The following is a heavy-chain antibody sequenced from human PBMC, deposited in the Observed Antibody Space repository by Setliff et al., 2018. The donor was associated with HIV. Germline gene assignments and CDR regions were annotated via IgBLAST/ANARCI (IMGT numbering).Heavy chain of an antibody. CDR3: ATLDPSGGNFLAY. J-gene: IGHJ4*02. CDR1: GGSISSGGYY. CDR2: IYYNGRT. Sequence: LSLTCTVSGGSISSGGYYWNWIRQYPVKGLEWIGHIYYNGRTLFNPALGTRLNMSVDTSKMQFSLRLTSVTAADTAVYYCATLDPSGGNFLAYWGQGTLVTVSS. V-gene: IGHV4-31*03. D-gene: IGHD6-19*01.